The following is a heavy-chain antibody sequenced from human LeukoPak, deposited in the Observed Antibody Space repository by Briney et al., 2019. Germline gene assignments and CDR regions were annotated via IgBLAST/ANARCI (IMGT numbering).Heavy chain of an antibody. Sequence: GGSLRLSCVASGFTFSNYGMHWVRQAPGKGLEWVAFIRYDGNNKYYADSVKGRFTISRDNSKNTLYLQMNSLRGEDTAVYYCAKGSSDWGSNWGQGTLVTVSS. CDR3: AKGSSDWGSN. D-gene: IGHD7-27*01. CDR2: IRYDGNNK. CDR1: GFTFSNYG. V-gene: IGHV3-30*02. J-gene: IGHJ4*02.